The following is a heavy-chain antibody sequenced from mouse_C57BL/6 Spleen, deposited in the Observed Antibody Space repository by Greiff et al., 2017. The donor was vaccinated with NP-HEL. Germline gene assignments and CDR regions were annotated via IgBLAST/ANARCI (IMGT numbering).Heavy chain of an antibody. CDR2: YPGSGNTY. D-gene: IGHD2-2*01. V-gene: IGHV1-83*01. CDR1: YTFTDYYM. CDR3: RSHGSAWFAY. Sequence: VQLKESGPELVKPGASVKMSCKASGYTFTDYYMHWVKQKPGKGLEWIGEIYPGSGNTYYNEKFKGKATLTADTSSSTAYMQLSSLTSEDSAVYFCARSHGSAWFAYWGQGTLVTVSA. J-gene: IGHJ3*01.